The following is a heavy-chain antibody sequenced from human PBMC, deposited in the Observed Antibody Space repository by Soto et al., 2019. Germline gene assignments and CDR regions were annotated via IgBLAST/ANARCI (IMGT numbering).Heavy chain of an antibody. Sequence: EVQLVESGGGLVQPGGSLRLSCAASGFTVSSNYMSWVRQAPGKGPEWVSVIYSGGSTYYADSVKGRFTISRHNAKNTLYLQMNSLRAEDTAVYYCARGVASIMNSWGQGTLVTVSS. V-gene: IGHV3-53*04. CDR1: GFTVSSNY. D-gene: IGHD3-3*01. J-gene: IGHJ4*02. CDR2: IYSGGST. CDR3: ARGVASIMNS.